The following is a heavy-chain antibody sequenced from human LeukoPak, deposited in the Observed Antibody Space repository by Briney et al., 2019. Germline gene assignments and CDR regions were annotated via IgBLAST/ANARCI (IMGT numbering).Heavy chain of an antibody. Sequence: QPSETLSLTCTVSGGSISNYYWSWIRQPPGKGLEWIGYIYYRGSTSTNYNPSLKSRVTISVDTPKNQFSLKLSSVTAADTAVYYCARDLGRDGYWGDWGQGTLVTVSS. CDR2: IYYRGSTST. V-gene: IGHV4-59*01. J-gene: IGHJ4*02. CDR1: GGSISNYY. D-gene: IGHD5-24*01. CDR3: ARDLGRDGYWGD.